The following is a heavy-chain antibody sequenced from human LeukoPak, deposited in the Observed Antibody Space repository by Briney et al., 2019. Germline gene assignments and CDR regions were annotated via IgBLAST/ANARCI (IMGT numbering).Heavy chain of an antibody. CDR2: IYYSGST. J-gene: IGHJ4*02. CDR3: ARRAVVPAAKSVFDY. Sequence: SETLSLTCTVSGGSITSNTNYWDWIRQPPGRGLEWIGSIYYSGSTYYSPSLKSRVTMSVDTSKNQFSLKLTSVNAADMAVYYCARRAVVPAAKSVFDYWGQGTLVTVSS. V-gene: IGHV4-39*01. CDR1: GGSITSNTNY. D-gene: IGHD2-2*01.